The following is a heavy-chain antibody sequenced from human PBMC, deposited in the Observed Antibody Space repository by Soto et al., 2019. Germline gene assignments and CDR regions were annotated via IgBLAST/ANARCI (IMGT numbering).Heavy chain of an antibody. CDR2: ISHDGNRQ. V-gene: IGHV3-30*18. CDR3: AKDRGYTNSLLAL. D-gene: IGHD6-25*01. J-gene: IGHJ1*01. CDR1: GFSFSTVG. Sequence: RGSLRLSCEASGFSFSTVGMHWVRQAPGKGLEWVVLISHDGNRQFYAESVKGRFPVSRDNSRNTVSLQMNGLRPEDTAIYYCAKDRGYTNSLLALWGQGTLVTVAS.